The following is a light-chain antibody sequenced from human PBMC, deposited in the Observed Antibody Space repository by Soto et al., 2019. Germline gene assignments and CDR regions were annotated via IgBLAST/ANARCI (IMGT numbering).Light chain of an antibody. Sequence: EIVLTQSPGTLSLSPGERASLSCRASQRVSGSSLDGYQQKPGQAPRLLIYGASNRATGIPNRFSGSGSGTHFPLTISRLEPEDFAVYYCQQYGSAPYTFGQGSKLEI. CDR2: GAS. V-gene: IGKV3-20*01. J-gene: IGKJ2*01. CDR3: QQYGSAPYT. CDR1: QRVSGSS.